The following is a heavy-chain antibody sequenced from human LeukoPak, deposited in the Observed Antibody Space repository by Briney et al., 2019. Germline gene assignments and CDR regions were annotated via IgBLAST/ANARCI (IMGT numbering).Heavy chain of an antibody. CDR2: ISYNGIT. CDR1: GDSIRTNNYF. D-gene: IGHD1-26*01. Sequence: SATLSLTCSVSGDSIRTNNYFWGWIRQPPGMGLEWIGSISYNGITYYNPSLKSRASVSVDTSKNQFSLNLNSVTAADTAIYYSARRPGHTWDMGNWFDPWGQGTLVTVSS. J-gene: IGHJ5*02. CDR3: ARRPGHTWDMGNWFDP. V-gene: IGHV4-39*01.